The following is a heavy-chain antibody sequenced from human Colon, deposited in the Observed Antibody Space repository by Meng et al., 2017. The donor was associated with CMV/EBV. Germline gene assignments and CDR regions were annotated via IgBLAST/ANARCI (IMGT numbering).Heavy chain of an antibody. CDR2: INPDGSST. CDR3: VGQRGDSPFAY. V-gene: IGHV3-74*01. J-gene: IGHJ4*02. D-gene: IGHD5-18*01. Sequence: GESLKISCAASGFTFSNSWMHWVRQGPGKGLLWVSRINPDGSSTSYADSVKGRFTISRDNAKDLLYLQMNTLRVEDTAMYYCVGQRGDSPFAYWGQGALVTVSS. CDR1: GFTFSNSW.